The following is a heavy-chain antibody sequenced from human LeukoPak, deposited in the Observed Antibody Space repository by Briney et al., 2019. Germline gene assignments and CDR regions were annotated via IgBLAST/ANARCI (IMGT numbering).Heavy chain of an antibody. CDR3: ARDDFEYSVHYGMDV. CDR2: VYRTGNT. J-gene: IGHJ6*02. CDR1: GGSIRDCY. Sequence: NPSETLSLPCSVSGGSIRDCYWSWIRQPAGKGQEWIGRVYRTGNTNYNPSLQSRVTMSVDTSKNQISLRLRSVTAADTAVYFCARDDFEYSVHYGMDVWGQGTAVTVSS. V-gene: IGHV4-4*07. D-gene: IGHD3-9*01.